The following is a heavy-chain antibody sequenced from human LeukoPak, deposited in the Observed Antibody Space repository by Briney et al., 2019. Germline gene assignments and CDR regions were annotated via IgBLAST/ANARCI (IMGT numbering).Heavy chain of an antibody. D-gene: IGHD1-26*01. CDR1: GGSISSYY. J-gene: IGHJ4*02. CDR2: IYYSGST. CDR3: ARRAIVGAFFDY. V-gene: IGHV4-59*08. Sequence: SETLSLTCTVSGGSISSYYWSWIRQPPGKGLERIGYIYYSGSTNYNPSLKSRVTISVDTSKNQFSPKLSSVTAADTAVYYCARRAIVGAFFDYWGQGTLVTVSS.